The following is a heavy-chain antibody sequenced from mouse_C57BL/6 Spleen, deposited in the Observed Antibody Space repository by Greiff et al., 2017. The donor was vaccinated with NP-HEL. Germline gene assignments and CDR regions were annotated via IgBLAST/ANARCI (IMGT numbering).Heavy chain of an antibody. CDR3: ARTGAGWYFDD. J-gene: IGHJ1*03. CDR2: IYPGSGNT. V-gene: IGHV1-76*01. CDR1: GYTFTDYY. D-gene: IGHD4-1*01. Sequence: QVQLQQSGAELVRPGASVKLSCKASGYTFTDYYINWVKQRPGQGLEWIARIYPGSGNTYYNEKFKGKATLTAEKSSSTAYMQLSSLTSEDSAVYFCARTGAGWYFDDWGTGTTVTVSS.